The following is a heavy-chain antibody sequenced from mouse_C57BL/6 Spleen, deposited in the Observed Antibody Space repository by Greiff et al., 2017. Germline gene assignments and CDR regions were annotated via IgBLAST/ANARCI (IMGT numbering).Heavy chain of an antibody. V-gene: IGHV1-54*01. J-gene: IGHJ2*01. CDR3: ASGYYGSSSY. D-gene: IGHD1-1*01. Sequence: QVHVKQSGAELVRPGTSVKVSCKASGYAFTNYLIEWVKQRPGQGLEWIGVFNPGSGGTNYNEKFKGKATITADKSSSTTYMQLSSLTSEDSAVYFCASGYYGSSSYWGQGTTLTVSS. CDR1: GYAFTNYL. CDR2: FNPGSGGT.